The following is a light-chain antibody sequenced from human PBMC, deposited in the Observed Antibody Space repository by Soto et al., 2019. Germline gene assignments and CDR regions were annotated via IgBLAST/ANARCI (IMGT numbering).Light chain of an antibody. CDR3: SSYAGSNTYV. CDR1: SSDVGGYNY. Sequence: QSVLTQPPSASWSPGHSVTISCTGTSSDVGGYNYVSWYQQHPGKAPKLMIYEVSKRPSGVPDRFSGSKSGNTASLTVSGLQAEDEADYYCSSYAGSNTYVFGAGTKVTVL. V-gene: IGLV2-8*01. CDR2: EVS. J-gene: IGLJ1*01.